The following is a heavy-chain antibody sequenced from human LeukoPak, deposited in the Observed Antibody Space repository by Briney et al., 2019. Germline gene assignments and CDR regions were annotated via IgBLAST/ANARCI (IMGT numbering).Heavy chain of an antibody. D-gene: IGHD3-3*01. CDR1: GGSISSGSYY. V-gene: IGHV4-61*02. J-gene: IGHJ6*03. Sequence: SETLSLTCTVSGGSISSGSYYWSWIRQPAGKGLEWIGRIYTSGSTNYNPSLKSRVTISVDTSKNQFSLKLSSVTAADTAVYYCARALRYDFWSGYHKDYYYMDVWGKGTTVTVSS. CDR2: IYTSGST. CDR3: ARALRYDFWSGYHKDYYYMDV.